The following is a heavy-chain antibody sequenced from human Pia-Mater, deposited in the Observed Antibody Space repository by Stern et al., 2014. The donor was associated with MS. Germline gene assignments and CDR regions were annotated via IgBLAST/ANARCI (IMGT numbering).Heavy chain of an antibody. CDR1: GDSMSNNNW. D-gene: IGHD6-13*01. J-gene: IGHJ4*02. CDR3: ARSKDSSSWYGYFDY. Sequence: QLQLQESGPGLVRPSTTLFLTCSVSGDSMSNNNWWSWVRQAPGKGLQWIGEVHHSGRTNHNPPLASRPTISIDKSKKMISLRMDSVTAADTAVYYCARSKDSSSWYGYFDYWGQGTLVTVSS. CDR2: VHHSGRT. V-gene: IGHV4-4*02.